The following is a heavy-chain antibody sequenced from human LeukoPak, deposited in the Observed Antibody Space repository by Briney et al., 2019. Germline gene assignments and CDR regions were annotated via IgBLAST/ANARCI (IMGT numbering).Heavy chain of an antibody. D-gene: IGHD2-15*01. CDR2: INPGGGST. V-gene: IGHV1-46*01. CDR3: ARNAASGLDY. J-gene: IGHJ4*02. Sequence: GASVKVSCKASGYTFTNYYLHWVRQAPGQGLEWMGIINPGGGSTSYAQKFQGRVTMTRATSTSTVYMELSSLRSDDTAVYYCARNAASGLDYWGQGTLVTVSS. CDR1: GYTFTNYY.